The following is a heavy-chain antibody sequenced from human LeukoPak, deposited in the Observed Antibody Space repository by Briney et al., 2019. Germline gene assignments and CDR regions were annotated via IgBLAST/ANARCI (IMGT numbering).Heavy chain of an antibody. Sequence: ESGPTLVKPTQTLTLTCSFSGFSLRTTGVGVGWIRQPPGKALEWLALIYWDDEERYRPSLDNRLKISKDTSKNQVVLTVANIDPLDTATYYCAHKAQPPDSRSYYDFYFDYWGPGTLVTVSS. CDR1: GFSLRTTGVG. J-gene: IGHJ4*02. CDR2: IYWDDEE. V-gene: IGHV2-5*02. D-gene: IGHD3-22*01. CDR3: AHKAQPPDSRSYYDFYFDY.